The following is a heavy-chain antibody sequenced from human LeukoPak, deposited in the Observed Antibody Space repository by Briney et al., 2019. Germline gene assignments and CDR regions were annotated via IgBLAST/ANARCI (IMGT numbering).Heavy chain of an antibody. V-gene: IGHV3-21*04. CDR1: GFTFSSFS. Sequence: GGSLRLSCAASGFTFSSFSMNWFRQAPGKGLEWVSSISSSSSYIYYADSVKGRFTISRDNAKNSLYLQMNSLRAEDTALYYCAKDIAAAGLDAFDIWGQGTMVTVSS. J-gene: IGHJ3*02. D-gene: IGHD6-13*01. CDR3: AKDIAAAGLDAFDI. CDR2: ISSSSSYI.